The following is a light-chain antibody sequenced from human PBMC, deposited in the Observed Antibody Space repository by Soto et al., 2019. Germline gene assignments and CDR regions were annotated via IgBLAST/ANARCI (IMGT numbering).Light chain of an antibody. CDR3: QQRSNWHPIT. J-gene: IGKJ5*01. CDR1: QSVSKS. Sequence: ESVLTQSPATLSLSPGERATLSCRASQSVSKSLAWYQQKPGQATRLIIYAASNRASGIPARFSGGGSGTDFTLTISSLEPEDLAVYYCQQRSNWHPITFGQGTRLEIK. V-gene: IGKV3-11*01. CDR2: AAS.